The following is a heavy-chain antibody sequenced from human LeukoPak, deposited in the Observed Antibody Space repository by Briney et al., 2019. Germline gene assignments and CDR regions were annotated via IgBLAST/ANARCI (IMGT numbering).Heavy chain of an antibody. CDR1: GDSISNFY. CDR3: ALAPNSNWFDF. V-gene: IGHV4-59*08. CDR2: IHYSGSS. Sequence: SETLSLTCTVSGDSISNFYWNWIRQSPGKGLEWIGNIHYSGSSVYNPSLKSRGTISIDTSRKQFFLKLSPVTAADTAVYFCALAPNSNWFDFWGPGTLVTVSS. J-gene: IGHJ5*01. D-gene: IGHD2-8*01.